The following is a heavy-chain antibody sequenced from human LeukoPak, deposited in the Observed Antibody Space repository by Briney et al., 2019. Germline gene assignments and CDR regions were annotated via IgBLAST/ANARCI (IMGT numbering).Heavy chain of an antibody. CDR2: IGNSGDRA. J-gene: IGHJ6*02. D-gene: IGHD3-16*01. V-gene: IGHV3-23*01. CDR3: AKGGV. CDR1: GFTFSSYA. Sequence: GGSLRLSCAASGFTFSSYAMSWVRQAPGKGPEWVSGIGNSGDRAFYADSVKGRFTISRDNSKNTLYLQMNSLRVEDTALYYCAKGGVWGQGIAVTVSS.